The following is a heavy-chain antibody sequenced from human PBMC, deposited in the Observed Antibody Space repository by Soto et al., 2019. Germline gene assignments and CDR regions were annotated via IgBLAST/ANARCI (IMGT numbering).Heavy chain of an antibody. Sequence: ETLSLTCTVSGGSISSYYWTWIRQSPGKGLEWIGSIFYSGSSNYNPSLKSRVTVSVDTSKNQFSLRLSSVTAADTAVYYCAANRDTADFHFDFWGQGTLVTVSS. D-gene: IGHD5-18*01. J-gene: IGHJ4*02. CDR1: GGSISSYY. CDR2: IFYSGSS. V-gene: IGHV4-59*01. CDR3: AANRDTADFHFDF.